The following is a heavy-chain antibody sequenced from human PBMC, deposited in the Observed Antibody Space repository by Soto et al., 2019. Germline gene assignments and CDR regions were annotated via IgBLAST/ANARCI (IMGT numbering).Heavy chain of an antibody. Sequence: PSETPFLTCTVPGCSIRSSSYYWGWIRQPPGKGLEWIGSIYYSGSTYYNPSLKSRVTISVDTSKNQFSLKLSSVTAADTAVYYCAAVAGYYYYYMDVWGKGTTVTVSS. D-gene: IGHD6-19*01. CDR3: AAVAGYYYYYMDV. V-gene: IGHV4-39*05. CDR1: GCSIRSSSYY. CDR2: IYYSGST. J-gene: IGHJ6*03.